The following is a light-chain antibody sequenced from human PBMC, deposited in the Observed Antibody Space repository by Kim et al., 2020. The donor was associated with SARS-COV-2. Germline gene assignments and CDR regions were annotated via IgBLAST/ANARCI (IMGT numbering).Light chain of an antibody. J-gene: IGKJ2*01. V-gene: IGKV3-15*01. Sequence: EIVMTQSPATLSVSPGERATLSCRASHNVTNFLAWYQRKPGQAPRLLICDSSSRATNVPARFSGSGSGTEFTLTISNLQPEDVAIYYCQQYMRWPEYTFGQGTKLEI. CDR2: DSS. CDR3: QQYMRWPEYT. CDR1: HNVTNF.